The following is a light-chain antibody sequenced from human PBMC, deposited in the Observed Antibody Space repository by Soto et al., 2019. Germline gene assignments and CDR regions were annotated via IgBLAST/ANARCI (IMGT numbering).Light chain of an antibody. CDR1: QSISSD. J-gene: IGKJ1*01. Sequence: DIQTTQSPSSLSASVGDRVTISCRASQSISSDLNWYQQKPGKAPKLLIYAASSLQSGVPSRFSGSGSGTDFTLTISSLQPEDFASYYCQQSYSTPWTFGQGTKVDIK. CDR2: AAS. V-gene: IGKV1-39*01. CDR3: QQSYSTPWT.